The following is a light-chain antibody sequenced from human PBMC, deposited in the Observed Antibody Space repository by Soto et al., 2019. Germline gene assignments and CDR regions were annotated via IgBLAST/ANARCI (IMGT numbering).Light chain of an antibody. V-gene: IGLV2-14*03. CDR1: SSDVGGYDY. CDR2: DVN. Sequence: QSALAQPASVSGSPGQSITISCTGTSSDVGGYDYVSWYQQHPGKAPKLIIYDVNIRPSGVSNRFSGSKSGNTASLTISGLQAEDEADYYCNSYTTSSTVIFGGGTKVTVL. CDR3: NSYTTSSTVI. J-gene: IGLJ2*01.